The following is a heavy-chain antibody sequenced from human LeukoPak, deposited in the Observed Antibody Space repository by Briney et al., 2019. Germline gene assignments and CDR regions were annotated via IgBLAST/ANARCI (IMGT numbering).Heavy chain of an antibody. CDR3: AKDIVAAGLFFDY. V-gene: IGHV3-53*01. CDR1: GFTVSSNF. D-gene: IGHD6-25*01. J-gene: IGHJ4*02. Sequence: GGSLRLSCAASGFTVSSNFMSWVRQAPGKGLECVSVIYSRGGTYYADSVQGRFTISRDDAKNSLYLQMNSLRADDTAVYYCAKDIVAAGLFFDYWGQGALVTVSS. CDR2: IYSRGGT.